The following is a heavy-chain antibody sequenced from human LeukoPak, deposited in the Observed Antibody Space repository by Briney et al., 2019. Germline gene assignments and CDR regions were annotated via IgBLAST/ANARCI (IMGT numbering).Heavy chain of an antibody. Sequence: PGGSLRLSCAASGLTFSSYDMHWVRQATGKGLEWVSAIGTAGDPYYPGSVKGRFTISRENAKNSLYLQMNSLRAGDTAVYYCARPAGWGRRGGAFDIWGQGTMVTVSS. V-gene: IGHV3-13*05. CDR1: GLTFSSYD. J-gene: IGHJ3*02. D-gene: IGHD6-13*01. CDR2: IGTAGDP. CDR3: ARPAGWGRRGGAFDI.